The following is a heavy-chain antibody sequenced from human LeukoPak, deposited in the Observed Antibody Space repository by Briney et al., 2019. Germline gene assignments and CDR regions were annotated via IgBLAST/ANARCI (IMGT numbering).Heavy chain of an antibody. Sequence: SGTLSLTCAVSGGSISSTNWWNWVRQPPGKGLEWIGQIYHSGSTNYNPSLKSRVTISVDKSKNHFSLELSSVTAADTAVYFCARDTEIGFGEIIVPFDYWGQGTLVTVSS. D-gene: IGHD3-16*02. CDR2: IYHSGST. J-gene: IGHJ4*02. V-gene: IGHV4-4*02. CDR3: ARDTEIGFGEIIVPFDY. CDR1: GGSISSTNW.